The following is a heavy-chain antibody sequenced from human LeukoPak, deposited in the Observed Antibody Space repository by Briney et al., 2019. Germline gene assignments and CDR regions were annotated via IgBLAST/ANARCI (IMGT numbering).Heavy chain of an antibody. D-gene: IGHD5-18*01. CDR3: ARDTAMVTYWFDP. V-gene: IGHV1-2*02. CDR2: INPNSDGT. J-gene: IGHJ5*02. Sequence: ASVKVSCKASGYTFTGYYMHWVRQAPGQGLEWMGLINPNSDGTNYAQKFQGRVTMTRDTSISTAYMELSRLRSDDTAVYYCARDTAMVTYWFDPWGQGTLVTVSS. CDR1: GYTFTGYY.